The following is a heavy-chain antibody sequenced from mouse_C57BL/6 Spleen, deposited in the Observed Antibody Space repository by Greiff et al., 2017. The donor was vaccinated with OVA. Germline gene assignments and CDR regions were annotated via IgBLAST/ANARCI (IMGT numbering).Heavy chain of an antibody. Sequence: DVKLQASGPGLVKPSQSLSLTCSVTGYFIASGYYWNWIRPFPGNKLEWMGYISNDGSNNYNSFPKNGISITRDTSKNQFFLKLNSVTTEDTATYYCADSNWYCDVWGTGTTVTVSS. CDR1: GYFIASGYY. V-gene: IGHV3-6*01. CDR3: ADSNWYCDV. J-gene: IGHJ1*03. D-gene: IGHD2-5*01. CDR2: ISNDGSN.